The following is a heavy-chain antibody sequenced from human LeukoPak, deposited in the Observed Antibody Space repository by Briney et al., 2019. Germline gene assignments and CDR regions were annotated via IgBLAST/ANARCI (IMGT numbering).Heavy chain of an antibody. CDR1: GGSISSSGYY. D-gene: IGHD3-10*01. CDR3: ARSSNVLLWFGELSAFDI. V-gene: IGHV4-39*07. J-gene: IGHJ3*02. CDR2: IYYDGST. Sequence: SETLSLTCTVSGGSISSSGYYWGWIRQPTGRGLEWIGNIYYDGSTYYNPSLKSRVIISVDPSKNQFSLKLSSVTAADTAVYYCARSSNVLLWFGELSAFDIWGQGTMVTVSS.